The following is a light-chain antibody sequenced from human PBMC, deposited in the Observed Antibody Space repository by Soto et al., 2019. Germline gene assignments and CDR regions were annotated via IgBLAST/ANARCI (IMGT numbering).Light chain of an antibody. CDR3: MQALQTPLT. CDR1: QSLLNSNGYNF. Sequence: DLVMTQSPLSLPVTPGEPASISCRSSQSLLNSNGYNFLDWYLQKPGQSPQLLIYLGSNRASGVPDRFSGSASGTDFTLTISRVEAADVGVYYCMQALQTPLTFGQGTKLEIK. J-gene: IGKJ2*01. V-gene: IGKV2-28*01. CDR2: LGS.